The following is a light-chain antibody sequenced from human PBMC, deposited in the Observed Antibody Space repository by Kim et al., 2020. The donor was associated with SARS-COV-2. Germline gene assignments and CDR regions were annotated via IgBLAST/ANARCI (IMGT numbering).Light chain of an antibody. CDR1: NNDVGGYNY. Sequence: GQSITIFCAGTNNDVGGYNYVSWYQQHPGRAPKLLIYDVKRRPSGVSDRFSGSKSGYRASLTISGLQPGDEADYYCSSYTAATTSVFGTGTKVTV. J-gene: IGLJ1*01. CDR3: SSYTAATTSV. CDR2: DVK. V-gene: IGLV2-14*03.